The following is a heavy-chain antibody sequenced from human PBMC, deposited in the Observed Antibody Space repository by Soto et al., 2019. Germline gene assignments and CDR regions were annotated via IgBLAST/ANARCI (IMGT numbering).Heavy chain of an antibody. CDR1: GGSISSGDYY. CDR3: ARAGDYYSDY. V-gene: IGHV4-31*03. CDR2: IHNSGNT. J-gene: IGHJ4*02. D-gene: IGHD3-10*01. Sequence: QVQLQESGPGLVKPSQTLSLTCTVSGGSISSGDYYWNWIRQHPGKGLEWIGYIHNSGNTYYTPSLKGRATILADTSKNQSSLRLSSVTAAATAVYYCARAGDYYSDYWGQGTLVTVSS.